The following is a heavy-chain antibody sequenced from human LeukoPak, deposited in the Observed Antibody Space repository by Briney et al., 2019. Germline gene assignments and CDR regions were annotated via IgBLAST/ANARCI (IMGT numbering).Heavy chain of an antibody. D-gene: IGHD6-13*01. CDR3: ARDLSGSSWFIPRNWFDP. V-gene: IGHV4-39*02. J-gene: IGHJ5*02. Sequence: PSETLSLTCTVSGGSISSSSYYWGWIRQPPGKGLEWIGSIYYSGSTYYNPSLKSRVTISVDTSKNQFSLQLNSVTPEDTAVYYCARDLSGSSWFIPRNWFDPWGQGTLVTVSS. CDR1: GGSISSSSYY. CDR2: IYYSGST.